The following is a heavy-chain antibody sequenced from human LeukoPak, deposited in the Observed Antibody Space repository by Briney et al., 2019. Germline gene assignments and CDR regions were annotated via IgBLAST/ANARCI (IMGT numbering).Heavy chain of an antibody. V-gene: IGHV4-34*01. Sequence: NPSETLSLTCVVYGGSFSGYYWSWIRQPPGKGLEWIGEINHSGSTNYNPSLKSRVTISVDTSKNQFSLKLSSVTAADTAVYYCASICSSTSCYIDALDIWGQGTMVTVSS. J-gene: IGHJ3*02. D-gene: IGHD2-2*02. CDR3: ASICSSTSCYIDALDI. CDR1: GGSFSGYY. CDR2: INHSGST.